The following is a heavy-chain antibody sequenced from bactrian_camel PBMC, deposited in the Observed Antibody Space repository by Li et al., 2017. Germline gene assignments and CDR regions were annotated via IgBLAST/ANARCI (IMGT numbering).Heavy chain of an antibody. D-gene: IGHD6*01. J-gene: IGHJ4*01. Sequence: QLVESGGGSVQAGGSLRLSCAASGYTYSSYCMGWFRQAPGKGREGVAAIDSDGSTSYADSVKGRFTISHDNAKNTLYLQMNSLKFEDTAMYYCAADTDEDCDELTLAAGEIEVMGQGTQVTVS. CDR2: IDSDGST. V-gene: IGHV3S26*01. CDR1: GYTYSSYC.